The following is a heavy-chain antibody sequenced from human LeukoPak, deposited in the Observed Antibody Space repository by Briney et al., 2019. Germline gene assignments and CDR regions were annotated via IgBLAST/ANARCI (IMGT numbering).Heavy chain of an antibody. J-gene: IGHJ4*02. V-gene: IGHV3-74*01. Sequence: GGSLRLSCAASGFTFSSYWMHWVRQAPGKGLVWVSRINSDGSSTSYADSVKGRFTISRDNAKNTLYLQMNSLRAEDTAVYYCAKGRTAMKYYFDYWGQGTLVTVSS. CDR1: GFTFSSYW. CDR3: AKGRTAMKYYFDY. D-gene: IGHD5-18*01. CDR2: INSDGSST.